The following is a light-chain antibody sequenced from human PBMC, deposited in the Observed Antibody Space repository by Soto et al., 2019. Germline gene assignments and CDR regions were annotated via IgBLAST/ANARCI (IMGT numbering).Light chain of an antibody. V-gene: IGKV3-15*01. CDR2: GAP. CDR3: HQYNSWPRGT. CDR1: QSVNSN. J-gene: IGKJ3*01. Sequence: IMMTQSPVTLSVSPGERATLSCRASQSVNSNFAWYQQKPGQAPRLLIYGAPTRAAGIPTRFRGSGSGTEFTLTISSLQSEDSAIYFCHQYNSWPRGTFGPGTKVDIK.